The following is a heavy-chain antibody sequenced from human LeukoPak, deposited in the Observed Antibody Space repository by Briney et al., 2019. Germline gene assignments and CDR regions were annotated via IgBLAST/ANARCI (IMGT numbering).Heavy chain of an antibody. CDR3: VNPRGFSYGYFDY. CDR1: GGSISSSSAY. Sequence: SETLSLTCTVSGGSISSSSAYWGWIRQPPGKGLEWIGSIYYSKNTYYNPSLKSRVTISADTSKNQFSLTLDSVSATDTAVYYCVNPRGFSYGYFDYWGQGTLVTVSS. CDR2: IYYSKNT. D-gene: IGHD5-18*01. J-gene: IGHJ4*02. V-gene: IGHV4-39*01.